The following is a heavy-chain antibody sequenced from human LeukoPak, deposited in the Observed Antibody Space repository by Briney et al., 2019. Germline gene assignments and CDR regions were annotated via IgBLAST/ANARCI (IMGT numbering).Heavy chain of an antibody. CDR1: GDSVSSNSAA. CDR2: TYYRSKWYN. CDR3: ARDTLRGYSYGFNYYYGMDV. V-gene: IGHV6-1*01. D-gene: IGHD5-18*01. Sequence: SQTLSLTCAISGDSVSSNSAAWNWIRQSPSRGLEWLGRTYYRSKWYNDYAVSVKSRITINPDTSKNQFSLQLNSVTPEDTAVYYCARDTLRGYSYGFNYYYGMDVWGQGTTVTVS. J-gene: IGHJ6*02.